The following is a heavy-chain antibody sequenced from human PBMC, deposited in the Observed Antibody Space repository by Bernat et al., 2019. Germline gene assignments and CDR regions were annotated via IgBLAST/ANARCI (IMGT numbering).Heavy chain of an antibody. CDR1: GFTFSSYW. CDR3: ARFVSTVKGPRGGAFDI. CDR2: IKQDGSEK. V-gene: IGHV3-7*03. J-gene: IGHJ3*02. Sequence: EVQLVESGGGLVQPGGSLRLSCAASGFTFSSYWMSWVRQAPGKGLEWVANIKQDGSEKYYVDSVKGRFTISRDNAKNSLYLQMNSLRAEDTAVYYCARFVSTVKGPRGGAFDIWGQGTMVTVSS. D-gene: IGHD4-17*01.